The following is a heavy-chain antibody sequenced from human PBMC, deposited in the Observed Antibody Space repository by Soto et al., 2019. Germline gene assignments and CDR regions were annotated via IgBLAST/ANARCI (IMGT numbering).Heavy chain of an antibody. J-gene: IGHJ4*02. CDR1: GYTFTSYG. CDR3: ARDQRGYCSGGSCSLFDY. Sequence: ASVKVSCKAPGYTFTSYGISWVRQAPGQGLEWMGWISAYNGNTNYAQKLQGRVTMTTDTSTSTAYMELRSLRSDDTAVYYCARDQRGYCSGGSCSLFDYWGQGTLVTSPQ. D-gene: IGHD2-15*01. CDR2: ISAYNGNT. V-gene: IGHV1-18*01.